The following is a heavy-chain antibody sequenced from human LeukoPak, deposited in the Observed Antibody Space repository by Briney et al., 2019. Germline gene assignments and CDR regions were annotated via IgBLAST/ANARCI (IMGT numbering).Heavy chain of an antibody. CDR1: GGTFSSYA. V-gene: IGHV1-69*05. CDR3: ARVRPMVRGVLGAFDI. Sequence: SVKVSCKASGGTFSSYAISWVRQAPGQGLEWMGGIIPIFGTANYAQKFQGRVTITRDTSASTAYMELSSLRSEDTAVYYCARVRPMVRGVLGAFDIWGQGTMVTVSS. J-gene: IGHJ3*02. D-gene: IGHD3-10*01. CDR2: IIPIFGTA.